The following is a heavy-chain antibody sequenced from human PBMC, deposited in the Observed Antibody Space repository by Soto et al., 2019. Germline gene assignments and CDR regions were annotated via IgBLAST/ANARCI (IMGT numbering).Heavy chain of an antibody. Sequence: SQTLSLTCAISGDSVPRNSAAWNWIRQSPSRGLEWLGRTYYRSKWYNDYAVSVKSRITINPDTSKNQFSLQLNSVTPEDTAVYYCARASLAVAGTRYYYYGMDVWGQGTTVTVSS. CDR2: TYYRSKWYN. CDR1: GDSVPRNSAA. CDR3: ARASLAVAGTRYYYYGMDV. D-gene: IGHD6-19*01. V-gene: IGHV6-1*01. J-gene: IGHJ6*02.